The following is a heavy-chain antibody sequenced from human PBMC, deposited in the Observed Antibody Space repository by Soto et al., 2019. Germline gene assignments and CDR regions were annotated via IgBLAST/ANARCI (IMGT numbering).Heavy chain of an antibody. Sequence: GGSLRLSCSASGFTFSDENMSWVRQVPGKELEWVSGISGGGSYIFYADSVQGRFSISRDNPKNSLFLEMNSLRVEDTAVYYCARDSDCHSTSCFFPPHVWGQGTTVTVSS. J-gene: IGHJ6*02. D-gene: IGHD2-2*01. CDR1: GFTFSDEN. V-gene: IGHV3-21*06. CDR3: ARDSDCHSTSCFFPPHV. CDR2: ISGGGSYI.